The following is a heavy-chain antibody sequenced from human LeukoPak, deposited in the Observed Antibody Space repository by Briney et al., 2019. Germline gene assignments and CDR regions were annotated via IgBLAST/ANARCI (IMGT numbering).Heavy chain of an antibody. CDR3: ARDQVGATVEPFDY. CDR1: GYTFTSYG. V-gene: IGHV1-46*01. Sequence: ASVKVSCKASGYTFTSYGISWVRQAPGQGLEWMGIINPSGGSTSYAQKFQGRVTMTRDMSTSTVYMELSSLRSEDTAVYYCARDQVGATVEPFDYWGQGTLVTVSS. J-gene: IGHJ4*02. D-gene: IGHD1-26*01. CDR2: INPSGGST.